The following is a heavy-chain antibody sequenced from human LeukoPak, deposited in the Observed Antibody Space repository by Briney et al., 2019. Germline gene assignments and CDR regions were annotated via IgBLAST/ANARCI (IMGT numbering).Heavy chain of an antibody. CDR1: GFTFSSYS. D-gene: IGHD6-19*01. CDR3: AKDIGSGWPKDAFDI. CDR2: MSGSSRDI. J-gene: IGHJ3*02. V-gene: IGHV3-21*04. Sequence: GGSLRLSCAASGFTFSSYSMNWVRQAPGKGLEWVSSMSGSSRDIYYADSVRGRFTISRDNAKNSLYLQMNSLRAEDMALYYCAKDIGSGWPKDAFDIWGQGTMVTVSS.